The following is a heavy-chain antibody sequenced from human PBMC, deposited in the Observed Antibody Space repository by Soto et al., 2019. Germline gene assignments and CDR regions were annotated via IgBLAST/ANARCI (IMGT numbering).Heavy chain of an antibody. J-gene: IGHJ4*02. CDR2: IYYSGST. CDR3: ARYSSSYFDY. V-gene: IGHV4-59*08. CDR1: GGSISSYY. D-gene: IGHD6-6*01. Sequence: SETLSLTCTVSGGSISSYYWSWIRQPPGKGLEWIGYIYYSGSTNYNPSLKSRVTISVDTSKNQFSLKLSSVTAADTAVYYCARYSSSYFDYWGQGTLVTVSS.